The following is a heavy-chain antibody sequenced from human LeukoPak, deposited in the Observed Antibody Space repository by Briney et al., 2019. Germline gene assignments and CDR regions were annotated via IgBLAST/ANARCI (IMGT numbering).Heavy chain of an antibody. J-gene: IGHJ6*03. D-gene: IGHD3-3*01. CDR1: GFTFSSYG. V-gene: IGHV3-33*06. CDR3: AKDPFGYDFWSGYPSPMDV. Sequence: GRSLRLSCAASGFTFSSYGMHWVRQAPGKGLEWVAVIWYDGSNKYYADSVKGRFTISRDNSKNTLYLQMNSLRAEDTAVYYCAKDPFGYDFWSGYPSPMDVWGKGTTVTVSS. CDR2: IWYDGSNK.